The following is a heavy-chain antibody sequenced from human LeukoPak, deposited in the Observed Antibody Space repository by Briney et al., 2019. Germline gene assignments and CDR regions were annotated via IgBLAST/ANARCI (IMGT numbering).Heavy chain of an antibody. CDR3: ASAYYDSSAPVY. Sequence: PSETLSLTCTVSGGSISSYYWSWIRQPPAKGLEWVGYIYYSGSTNYNPSLKSRVTISVDTSKNQFSLKLTSVTAADTAVYYCASAYYDSSAPVYWGQGTLVTVSS. CDR2: IYYSGST. J-gene: IGHJ4*02. V-gene: IGHV4-59*01. D-gene: IGHD3-22*01. CDR1: GGSISSYY.